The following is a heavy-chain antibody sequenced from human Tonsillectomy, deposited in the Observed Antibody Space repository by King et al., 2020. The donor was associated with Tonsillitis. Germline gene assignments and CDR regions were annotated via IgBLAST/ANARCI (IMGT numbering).Heavy chain of an antibody. Sequence: VQLVESGGGLVQPGGSLRLSCAASGFTFSSYAMSWVRQAPGKGLEWVSAISGGDGSTYYADSVKGRFTISRDNSKNTLYLQMSSLRVADTAIYYCARSYCRGTSCYSPFDYWGQGTLVTVSS. CDR3: ARSYCRGTSCYSPFDY. CDR2: ISGGDGST. CDR1: GFTFSSYA. J-gene: IGHJ4*02. V-gene: IGHV3-23*04. D-gene: IGHD2-2*01.